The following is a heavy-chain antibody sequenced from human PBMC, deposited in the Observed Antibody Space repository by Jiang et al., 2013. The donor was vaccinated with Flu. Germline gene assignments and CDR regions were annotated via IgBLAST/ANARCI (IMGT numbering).Heavy chain of an antibody. CDR2: IIPIFGTA. D-gene: IGHD3-22*01. CDR1: GGTFSSYA. Sequence: GAEVKKPGASVKVSCKASGGTFSSYAISWVRQAPGQGLEWMGGIIPIFGTANYAQKFQGRVTITADKSTSTAYMELSSLRSEDTAVYYCARDSGDYYDSSVDYYYGMDVWGQGTTVTVSS. J-gene: IGHJ6*02. V-gene: IGHV1-69*06. CDR3: ARDSGDYYDSSVDYYYGMDV.